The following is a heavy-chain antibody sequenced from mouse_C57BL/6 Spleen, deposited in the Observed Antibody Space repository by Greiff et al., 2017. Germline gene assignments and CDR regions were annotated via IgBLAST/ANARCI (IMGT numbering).Heavy chain of an antibody. CDR2: ISDGGSYT. Sequence: EVMLVESGGGLVKPGGSLKLSCAASGFTFSSYAMSWVRQTPEKRLEWVATISDGGSYTYYPDNVKGRFTISRDNAKNNLYLQMSHLKSEDTAMYYCARLGIYYDYDGFAYWGQGTLVTVSA. D-gene: IGHD2-4*01. CDR1: GFTFSSYA. CDR3: ARLGIYYDYDGFAY. V-gene: IGHV5-4*03. J-gene: IGHJ3*01.